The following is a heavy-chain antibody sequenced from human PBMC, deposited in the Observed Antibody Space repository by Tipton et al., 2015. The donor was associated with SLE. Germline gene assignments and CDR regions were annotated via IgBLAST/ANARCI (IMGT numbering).Heavy chain of an antibody. D-gene: IGHD3-22*01. CDR1: GGSFSGYY. V-gene: IGHV4-34*01. J-gene: IGHJ4*02. CDR3: ARGSLGYYDSSGYAY. Sequence: TLSLTCAVYGGSFSGYYWSWIRQPPGKGLEWIGEINHSGSTNYNPSLKSRVTISVDTSKNQFSLKLSSVTAADTAVYYCARGSLGYYDSSGYAYWGQGTLVTVSS. CDR2: INHSGST.